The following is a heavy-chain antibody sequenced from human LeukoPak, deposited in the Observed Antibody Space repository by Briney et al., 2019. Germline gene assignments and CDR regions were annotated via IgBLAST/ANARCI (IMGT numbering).Heavy chain of an antibody. V-gene: IGHV1-18*01. CDR1: GYTFTSYG. CDR3: ARGAPNRSSSYLPSDY. D-gene: IGHD6-13*01. CDR2: ISAYNGNT. J-gene: IGHJ4*02. Sequence: ASVKVSCKASGYTFTSYGISWVRQAPGQGLEWMGWISAYNGNTNYAQKLQGRVTMTTDTSTSTAYMELRSMRSDDTAVYYCARGAPNRSSSYLPSDYWGQGTLVTVSS.